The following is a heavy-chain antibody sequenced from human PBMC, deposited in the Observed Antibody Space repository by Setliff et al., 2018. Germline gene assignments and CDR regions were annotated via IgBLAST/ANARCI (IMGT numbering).Heavy chain of an antibody. CDR1: GDTSTTYA. D-gene: IGHD1-26*01. Sequence: GASVKVSCKASGDTSTTYAIHWVRQAPGQGLEWMGWINAGNGNIRYSQNFQGRVTITRDTSASTAYMELSSLTSEDTAIYYCARGDVYSGSYYHCDYWGQGTQVTVSS. V-gene: IGHV1-3*01. CDR3: ARGDVYSGSYYHCDY. CDR2: INAGNGNI. J-gene: IGHJ4*02.